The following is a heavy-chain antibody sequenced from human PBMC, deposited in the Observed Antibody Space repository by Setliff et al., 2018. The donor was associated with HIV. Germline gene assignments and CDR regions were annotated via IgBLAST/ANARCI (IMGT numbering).Heavy chain of an antibody. CDR2: LNPYDSDT. J-gene: IGHJ3*02. CDR3: ARGSSSWNNDGFDI. Sequence: GESLEISCKGSGYSFTSYWIGWVRQMPGRGLEWMGILNPYDSDTRCSPSFQGQVTISADKSISTAYLQWSSLKAADTAMYYCARGSSSWNNDGFDIWGQGTMVTVSS. CDR1: GYSFTSYW. D-gene: IGHD6-13*01. V-gene: IGHV5-51*01.